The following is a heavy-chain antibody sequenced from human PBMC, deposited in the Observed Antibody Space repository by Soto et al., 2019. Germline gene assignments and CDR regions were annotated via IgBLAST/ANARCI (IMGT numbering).Heavy chain of an antibody. CDR3: ARDRVVPAAIPQPDVMDF. CDR2: IYYSGSN. CDR1: GGSISSGDYY. Sequence: SETLSLTCTVSGGSISSGDYYWCWIRQPPGKGLEWIGYIYYSGSNYYNPSLKSRVSISVDTSKNQFSLKLSSVTAADTAVYYCARDRVVPAAIPQPDVMDFWGQGTTVTVSS. V-gene: IGHV4-30-4*01. J-gene: IGHJ6*02. D-gene: IGHD2-2*01.